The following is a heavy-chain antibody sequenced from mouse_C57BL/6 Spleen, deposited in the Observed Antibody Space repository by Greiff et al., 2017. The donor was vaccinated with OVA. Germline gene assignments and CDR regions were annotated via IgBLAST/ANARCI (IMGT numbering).Heavy chain of an antibody. CDR1: GFTFSSYA. J-gene: IGHJ1*03. Sequence: DVKLQESGEGLVKPGGSLKLSCAASGFTFSSYAMSWVRQTPEKRLEWVAYISSGGDYIYYADTVKGRFTISRDNARNTLDLQMSSLKSEDTAMYYCTRGTSGYFDVWGTGTTVTVSS. V-gene: IGHV5-9-1*02. CDR3: TRGTSGYFDV. D-gene: IGHD3-3*01. CDR2: ISSGGDYI.